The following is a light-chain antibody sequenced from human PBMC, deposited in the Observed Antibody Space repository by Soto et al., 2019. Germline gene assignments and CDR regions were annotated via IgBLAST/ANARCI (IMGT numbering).Light chain of an antibody. CDR2: QDS. Sequence: SYELTQPPSVSVSQGQTASITRYVDKLGDKYACWYQQKPGQSPVLVIYQDSKRPSVIPERFSGSNSGNTATLTISGTQAMDEADYYCQAWDSSTAVFGGGTKLTVL. CDR3: QAWDSSTAV. J-gene: IGLJ2*01. V-gene: IGLV3-1*01. CDR1: KLGDKY.